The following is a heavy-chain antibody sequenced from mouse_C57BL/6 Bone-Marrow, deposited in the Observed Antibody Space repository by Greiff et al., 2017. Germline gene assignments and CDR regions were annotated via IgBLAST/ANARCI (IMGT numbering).Heavy chain of an antibody. D-gene: IGHD2-4*01. V-gene: IGHV1-54*01. CDR1: GYAFTNYL. Sequence: QVQLQQSGAELVRPGTSVKVSCKASGYAFTNYLIEWVKQRPGQGLEWIGVINPGSGGTNYNEKFKGKATLTADKSSSTAYMQLSSLTSEDSAVYCCARSRTSDSWVAYWGQGTLVTVSA. CDR2: INPGSGGT. CDR3: ARSRTSDSWVAY. J-gene: IGHJ3*01.